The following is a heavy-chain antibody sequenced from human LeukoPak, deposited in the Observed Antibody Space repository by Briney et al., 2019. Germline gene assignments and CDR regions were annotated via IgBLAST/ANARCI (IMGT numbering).Heavy chain of an antibody. CDR2: INHSGST. D-gene: IGHD5-18*01. CDR3: ARVGYSYGFDTSYYYYYYMDV. CDR1: GGSFSGYY. V-gene: IGHV4-34*01. Sequence: SETLSLTCAVYGGSFSGYYWSWIRQPPGKGLEWIGEINHSGSTNYNPSLKSRVTISVDTSKNQFSLKLSSVTAADTAVYYCARVGYSYGFDTSYYYYYYMDVWGKGTTVTVSS. J-gene: IGHJ6*03.